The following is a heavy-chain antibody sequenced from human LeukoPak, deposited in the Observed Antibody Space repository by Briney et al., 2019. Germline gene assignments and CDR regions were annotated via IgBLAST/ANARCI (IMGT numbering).Heavy chain of an antibody. J-gene: IGHJ4*02. CDR3: TTSPVVDY. CDR1: GFTFSNAW. V-gene: IGHV3-15*01. Sequence: GGSLRLSCAASGFTFSNAWMSWVRQAPGKGLEWDGRIKSKTDGGTTDYAAPVKGRFTISRDDSKNTLYLQMNSLKTEDTAVYYCTTSPVVDYWGQGTLVTVSS. CDR2: IKSKTDGGTT. D-gene: IGHD2-21*01.